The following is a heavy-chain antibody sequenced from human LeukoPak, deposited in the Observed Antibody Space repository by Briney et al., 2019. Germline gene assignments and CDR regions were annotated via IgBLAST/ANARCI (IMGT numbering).Heavy chain of an antibody. CDR3: AKDGEERWLQLRRENYFDY. CDR1: GFTFSSYG. J-gene: IGHJ4*02. CDR2: ISGSGGST. V-gene: IGHV3-23*01. Sequence: PGGSLRLSCAASGFTFSSYGMSWVRQAPGKGLEWVSAISGSGGSTYYADSVKGRFTISRDNSKNTLYLQMNSLRAEDTAVYYCAKDGEERWLQLRRENYFDYWGQGTLVTVSS. D-gene: IGHD5-24*01.